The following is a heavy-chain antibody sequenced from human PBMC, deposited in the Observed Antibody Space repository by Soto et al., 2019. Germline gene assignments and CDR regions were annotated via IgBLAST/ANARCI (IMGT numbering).Heavy chain of an antibody. V-gene: IGHV4-30-4*01. Sequence: QVQLQESGPGLVKPSQTLSLTCTVSGGSISSGDYYWSWIRQPPGKGLEWIGYIYYSGSTYYNPSLRSRITISVDTSKNQFSLKLSSVTAADTAVYSGARGGYSYGYVDYWGQGTLVTVSS. CDR1: GGSISSGDYY. CDR3: ARGGYSYGYVDY. CDR2: IYYSGST. D-gene: IGHD5-18*01. J-gene: IGHJ4*02.